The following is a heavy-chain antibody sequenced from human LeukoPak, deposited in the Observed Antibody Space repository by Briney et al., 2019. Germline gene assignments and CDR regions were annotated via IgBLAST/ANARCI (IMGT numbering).Heavy chain of an antibody. CDR3: ARVDKSSSDAFDI. CDR1: GGSISSGDYY. J-gene: IGHJ3*02. D-gene: IGHD6-6*01. Sequence: PSETLSLTCTVSGGSISSGDYYWSWIRQPPGRGLEWIGYIYHSGSTYYNPSLKSRVTISVDRSKNQFSLKLSSVTAADTAVYYCARVDKSSSDAFDIWGQGTMVTVSS. V-gene: IGHV4-30-2*01. CDR2: IYHSGST.